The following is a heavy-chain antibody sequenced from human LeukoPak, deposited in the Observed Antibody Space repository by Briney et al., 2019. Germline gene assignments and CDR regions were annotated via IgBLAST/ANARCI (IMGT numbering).Heavy chain of an antibody. D-gene: IGHD4-17*01. Sequence: SETLSLTCTVSGGSISSSSYYWSWIRQPPGKGLEWIGCIYYSGSTYYDPSLKSRVTISVDTSKNQFSLKLISVTAADTAVYYCASPTGDAFDIWGQGTMVTVSS. V-gene: IGHV4-30-4*01. CDR1: GGSISSSSYY. J-gene: IGHJ3*02. CDR2: IYYSGST. CDR3: ASPTGDAFDI.